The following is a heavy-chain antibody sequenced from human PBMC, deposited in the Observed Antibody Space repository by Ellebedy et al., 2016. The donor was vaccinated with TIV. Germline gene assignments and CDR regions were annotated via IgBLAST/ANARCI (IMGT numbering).Heavy chain of an antibody. CDR1: GGTFSSYA. J-gene: IGHJ5*02. CDR3: APFGDPNDYSHWFDP. Sequence: SVKVSCXASGGTFSSYAISWVRQAPGQGLEWMGGIIPILGTANYAQRFQGRVTITADESTRTVYMELNSLTSEDTAVYYCAPFGDPNDYSHWFDPWGQGTLVTVSS. D-gene: IGHD3-10*01. CDR2: IIPILGTA. V-gene: IGHV1-69*13.